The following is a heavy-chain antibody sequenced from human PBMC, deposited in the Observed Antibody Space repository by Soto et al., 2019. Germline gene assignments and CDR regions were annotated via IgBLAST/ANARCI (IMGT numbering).Heavy chain of an antibody. CDR2: ISYDGSNK. J-gene: IGHJ3*02. D-gene: IGHD6-19*01. V-gene: IGHV3-30*18. Sequence: QVQLVESGGGVVQPGRSLRLSCAASGFTFSSYGMHWVRQAPGKGLEWVAVISYDGSNKYYADSVKGRFTISRDNSKNTLYLQMNSLRAEDTAVYYCAKDREWQWLVGGFAFDIWGQGTMVTVSS. CDR3: AKDREWQWLVGGFAFDI. CDR1: GFTFSSYG.